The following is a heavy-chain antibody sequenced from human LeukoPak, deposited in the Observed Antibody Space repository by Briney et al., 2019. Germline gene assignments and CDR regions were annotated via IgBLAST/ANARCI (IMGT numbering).Heavy chain of an antibody. CDR1: GXTFGNHY. Sequence: PEGSLRLSCATSGXTFGNHYMSWVRQAPGKGPEWVANIKRDASEKYYVDSVKGRVTISSNNAKTSLFLQINSLRVEDTAVYYSTRNSQGSGTYSVDYWGQGTLVTVSS. CDR3: TRNSQGSGTYSVDY. V-gene: IGHV3-7*05. CDR2: IKRDASEK. D-gene: IGHD3-10*01. J-gene: IGHJ4*02.